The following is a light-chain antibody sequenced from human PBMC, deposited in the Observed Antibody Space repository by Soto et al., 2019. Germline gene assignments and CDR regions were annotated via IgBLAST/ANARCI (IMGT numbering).Light chain of an antibody. CDR2: EVS. CDR3: SSYITRSTVYV. V-gene: IGLV2-14*01. CDR1: SSDVGAYNY. Sequence: QSVLTQPASVSGSPGQSITISCTGTSSDVGAYNYVSWYQQHPGKAPKLMIYEVSNRPSGVSNRFSGSKSGNTASLTISGLQAEDEAGYYCSSYITRSTVYVFGTGTKVTVL. J-gene: IGLJ1*01.